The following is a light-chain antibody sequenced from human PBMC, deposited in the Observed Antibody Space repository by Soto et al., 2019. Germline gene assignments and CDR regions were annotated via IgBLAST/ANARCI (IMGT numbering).Light chain of an antibody. Sequence: QLVLTQPPSVSGAPGQRVTISCTGSSSTIGAGFDVHWYQQLPGTAPKLLIYGDTNRPSGVPDRFSGSKSGTSASLAITGLQAEDEADYYCQSYDTALSVYVVFGGGTKVTVL. J-gene: IGLJ2*01. CDR1: SSTIGAGFD. CDR2: GDT. CDR3: QSYDTALSVYVV. V-gene: IGLV1-40*01.